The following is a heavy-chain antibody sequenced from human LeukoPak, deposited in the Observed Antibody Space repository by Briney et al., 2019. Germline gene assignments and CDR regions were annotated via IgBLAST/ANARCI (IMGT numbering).Heavy chain of an antibody. D-gene: IGHD3-10*01. V-gene: IGHV7-4-1*02. CDR2: INTKTGNP. J-gene: IGHJ4*02. Sequence: ASVKVSCKASGYTFTYYVMNWVRQAPGQGLEWMGWINTKTGNPTYAQGFTGRFVFSLDTSVSTAYLQISSLKAEDTAVYYCAGDGGVGSGSQSPANFDYWGQGTLVTVSS. CDR3: AGDGGVGSGSQSPANFDY. CDR1: GYTFTYYV.